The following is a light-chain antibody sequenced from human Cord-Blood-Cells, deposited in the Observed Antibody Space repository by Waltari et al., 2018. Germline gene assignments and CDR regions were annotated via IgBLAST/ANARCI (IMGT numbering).Light chain of an antibody. CDR1: QSISSY. CDR3: QQCYSTPLA. J-gene: IGKJ4*01. Sequence: DIQMTQSPSSLPASVGDRVTITCRASQSISSYINWYQQKPGKAPKLLIYAASSLQSGVPSRFSGSGSGTDFTLTISSLQPEDFATYYCQQCYSTPLAFGGGTKGEIK. V-gene: IGKV1-39*01. CDR2: AAS.